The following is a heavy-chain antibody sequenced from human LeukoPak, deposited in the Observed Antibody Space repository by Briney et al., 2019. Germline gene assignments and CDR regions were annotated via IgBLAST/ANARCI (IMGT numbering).Heavy chain of an antibody. V-gene: IGHV4-34*01. CDR2: INHSGST. CDR3: ARVSLAVGNNWFDP. CDR1: GGSFSGYY. Sequence: TPSETLSLTCAVYGGSFSGYYWSWIRQPPGKGLEWIGEINHSGSTNYNPSLKSRVTISVDTSKNQFSLKLSSVTAADTAVYYCARVSLAVGNNWFDPWGQGTLVTVSS. J-gene: IGHJ5*02. D-gene: IGHD6-19*01.